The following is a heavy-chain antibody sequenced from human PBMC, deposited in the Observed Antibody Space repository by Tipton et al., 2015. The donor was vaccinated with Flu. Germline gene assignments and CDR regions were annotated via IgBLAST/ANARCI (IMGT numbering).Heavy chain of an antibody. CDR1: GFTFSRYA. J-gene: IGHJ6*02. Sequence: SLRLSCAASGFTFSRYAMSWVRQAPGKGLELVAAIRGAGGRWVAPISGGGDAPLFADSVKGRFTISRDNSKNTLYLQINSVRAEDTAVYYCARIRYDILTGYSKYGLDVWGQGTTVTVSS. V-gene: IGHV3-23*01. CDR2: IRGAGGRWVAPISGGGDAP. CDR3: ARIRYDILTGYSKYGLDV. D-gene: IGHD3-9*01.